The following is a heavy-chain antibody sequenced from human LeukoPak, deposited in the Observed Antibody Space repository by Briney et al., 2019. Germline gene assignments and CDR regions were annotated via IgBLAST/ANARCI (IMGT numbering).Heavy chain of an antibody. Sequence: PGGSLRLSCAASGFTFSSYSMNWVRQAPGKGLEWVSYISSSSSYIYYADSVKGRFTISRDNSRNTLYLQMNSLRAEDTAVYYCARDVDTAMVTGAFDIWGQGTMVTVSS. CDR1: GFTFSSYS. CDR3: ARDVDTAMVTGAFDI. D-gene: IGHD5-18*01. CDR2: ISSSSSYI. V-gene: IGHV3-21*05. J-gene: IGHJ3*02.